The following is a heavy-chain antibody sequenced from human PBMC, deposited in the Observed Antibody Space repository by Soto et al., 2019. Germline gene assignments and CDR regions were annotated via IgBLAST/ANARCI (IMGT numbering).Heavy chain of an antibody. Sequence: SVKVSCKASGGTFSSYAISWVRQAPGQGLEWMGGIIPIFGTANYAQKFQGRVTITADESTSTAYMELGSLRSEDTAVYYCARGVTGTTGGYYYYGMDVWGQGTTVTVSS. CDR1: GGTFSSYA. D-gene: IGHD1-7*01. CDR3: ARGVTGTTGGYYYYGMDV. CDR2: IIPIFGTA. J-gene: IGHJ6*02. V-gene: IGHV1-69*13.